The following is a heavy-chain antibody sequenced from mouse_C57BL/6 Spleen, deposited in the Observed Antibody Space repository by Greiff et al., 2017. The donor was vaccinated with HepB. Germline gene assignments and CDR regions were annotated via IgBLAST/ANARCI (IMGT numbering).Heavy chain of an antibody. J-gene: IGHJ4*01. Sequence: QVQLQQSGAELARPGASVKMSCKASGYTFTSYTMHWVKQRPGQGLEWIGYINPSSGYTKYNQKFKDKATLTADKSSSTAYMQLSSLTSEDSAVYYGARKGDYDGYYGGDYYAMDYWGQGTSVTVSS. V-gene: IGHV1-4*01. CDR1: GYTFTSYT. CDR3: ARKGDYDGYYGGDYYAMDY. CDR2: INPSSGYT. D-gene: IGHD2-3*01.